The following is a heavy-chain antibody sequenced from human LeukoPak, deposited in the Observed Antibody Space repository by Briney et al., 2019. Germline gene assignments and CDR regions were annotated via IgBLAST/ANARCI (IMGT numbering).Heavy chain of an antibody. CDR1: GFTIRSYW. CDR3: AREAYYFDY. V-gene: IGHV3-7*01. Sequence: GGSLRLSCAASGFTIRSYWMSWVRQAPGKGLEWVANIKQDGTEKYYVDSVKGRFTISRDNAKNSLYLQMNSLRAEDTAVYYCAREAYYFDYWGQGTLVTVSS. J-gene: IGHJ4*02. CDR2: IKQDGTEK.